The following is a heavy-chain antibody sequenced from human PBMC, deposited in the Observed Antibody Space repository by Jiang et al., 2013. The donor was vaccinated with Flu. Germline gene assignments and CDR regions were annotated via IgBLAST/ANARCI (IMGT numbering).Heavy chain of an antibody. D-gene: IGHD3-10*01. Sequence: KPGSSVKVSCKASGGTFSSYAISWVRQAPGQGLEWMGGIIPIFGTANYAQKFQGRVTITADESTSTAYMELSSLRSEDTAVYYCARETGFGELGWFDPWGQGTLVTVSS. J-gene: IGHJ5*02. V-gene: IGHV1-69*01. CDR1: GGTFSSYA. CDR3: ARETGFGELGWFDP. CDR2: IIPIFGTA.